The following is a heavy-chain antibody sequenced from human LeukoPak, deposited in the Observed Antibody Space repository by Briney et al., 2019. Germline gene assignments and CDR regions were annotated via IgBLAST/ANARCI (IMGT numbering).Heavy chain of an antibody. CDR3: ARWNEGLDY. J-gene: IGHJ4*02. Sequence: PETLSLTCTVSGGSISGYYWSWMRQPPGKGLEWIAYIYNSGTTNYNPSLKSRVTILEDTSKNQLSLKLNSVTAADTAVYYCARWNEGLDYWGQGTLVTVSS. V-gene: IGHV4-59*01. CDR1: GGSISGYY. CDR2: IYNSGTT. D-gene: IGHD1-1*01.